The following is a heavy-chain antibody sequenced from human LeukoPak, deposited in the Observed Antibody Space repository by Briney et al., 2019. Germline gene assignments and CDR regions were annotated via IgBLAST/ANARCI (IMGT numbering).Heavy chain of an antibody. Sequence: GGSLRLSCEGSGFTFSSYWMNWIRQAPGKGLEWVANIKQDGSEKYYADSVKGRFTISRDNAKKSLYLQMNNLGAEDTAVYYCATGMGREGYWGQGILVTVSS. CDR3: ATGMGREGY. D-gene: IGHD3-10*01. CDR1: GFTFSSYW. CDR2: IKQDGSEK. J-gene: IGHJ4*02. V-gene: IGHV3-7*01.